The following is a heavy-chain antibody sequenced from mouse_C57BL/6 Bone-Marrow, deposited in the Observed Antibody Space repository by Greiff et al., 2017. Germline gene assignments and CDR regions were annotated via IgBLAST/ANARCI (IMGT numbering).Heavy chain of an antibody. J-gene: IGHJ4*01. CDR1: GFSFNTYA. D-gene: IGHD1-1*01. CDR3: VRHRYGSSYDAMDY. Sequence: EVKLVESGGGLVQPKGSLKLSCAASGFSFNTYAMNWVRQAPGKGLEGVARIRSKSNNYATYYADSVKDRFTISRDDSESMLYLQMNNLQTEDTAMYYCVRHRYGSSYDAMDYWGQGTSVTVSS. V-gene: IGHV10-1*01. CDR2: IRSKSNNYAT.